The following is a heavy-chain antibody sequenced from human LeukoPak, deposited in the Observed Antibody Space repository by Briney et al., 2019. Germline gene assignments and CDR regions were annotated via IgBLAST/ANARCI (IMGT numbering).Heavy chain of an antibody. CDR3: ARERGSSRWDYFDY. CDR1: GFTFSSYE. Sequence: GGSLRLSCAASGFTFSSYEMNWVRQAPGKGLEWASYISTSASTIYYADSVKGRFTISRDNAKNSLYLQMNSLRAEDTAVYYCARERGSSRWDYFDYWGQGTLVTVSS. V-gene: IGHV3-48*03. CDR2: ISTSASTI. J-gene: IGHJ4*02. D-gene: IGHD1-26*01.